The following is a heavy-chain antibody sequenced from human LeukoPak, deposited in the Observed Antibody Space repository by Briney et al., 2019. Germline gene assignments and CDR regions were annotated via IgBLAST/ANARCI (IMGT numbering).Heavy chain of an antibody. CDR2: IWYDGSKT. CDR3: ARDDCGTTPCYAY. V-gene: IGHV3-33*01. Sequence: SGGSLRLSCTTSGFTSTNYGINWVRQAPGKGLEWVAAIWYDGSKTSYTDSVKGRFTVSRDISKNTVYLQMNGLKAEDTAVYYCARDDCGTTPCYAYWGQGTLVTVSS. D-gene: IGHD2-2*01. J-gene: IGHJ4*02. CDR1: GFTSTNYG.